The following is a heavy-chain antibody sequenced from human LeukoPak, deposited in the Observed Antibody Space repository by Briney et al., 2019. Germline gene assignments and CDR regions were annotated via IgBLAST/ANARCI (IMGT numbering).Heavy chain of an antibody. V-gene: IGHV3-23*01. J-gene: IGHJ3*02. Sequence: PGGSLRLSCAASGFTFSSYWMHWVRQAPGKGLEWVSAISGSGGSTYYADSVKGRFTISRDNSKNTLYLQMNSLRAEDTAVYYCAKDHYEQQLVYDAFDIWGQGTMVTVSS. D-gene: IGHD6-13*01. CDR3: AKDHYEQQLVYDAFDI. CDR1: GFTFSSYW. CDR2: ISGSGGST.